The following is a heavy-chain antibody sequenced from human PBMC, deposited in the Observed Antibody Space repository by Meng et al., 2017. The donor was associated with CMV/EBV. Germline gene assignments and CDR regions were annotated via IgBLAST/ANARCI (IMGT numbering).Heavy chain of an antibody. CDR2: INSDGSST. Sequence: GESLKISCAASGFTFSSYWMHWVRQAPGKGLVWVSRINSDGSSTSYADPVKGRFTISRDNAKNTLYLQMNSLRAEDTAVYYCARSRGYCSSTSCSSVSGGTGYYYYYGMDVWGQGTTVTVSS. CDR3: ARSRGYCSSTSCSSVSGGTGYYYYYGMDV. V-gene: IGHV3-74*01. CDR1: GFTFSSYW. D-gene: IGHD2-2*01. J-gene: IGHJ6*02.